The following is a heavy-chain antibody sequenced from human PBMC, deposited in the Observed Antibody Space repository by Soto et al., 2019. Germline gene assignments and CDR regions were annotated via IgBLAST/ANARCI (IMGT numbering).Heavy chain of an antibody. J-gene: IGHJ3*02. CDR3: APTLGSSNYGAFHI. CDR2: INPSGDST. D-gene: IGHD3-10*01. V-gene: IGHV1-46*03. Sequence: ASVKVSCKASGYTFTNSYIHWVRQTPGQGLQWMGMINPSGDSTTYAQRFQGRVTLTRDTSTTTVYMELNSLRSEDTAIYYCAPTLGSSNYGAFHIWGQGTMVTVSS. CDR1: GYTFTNSY.